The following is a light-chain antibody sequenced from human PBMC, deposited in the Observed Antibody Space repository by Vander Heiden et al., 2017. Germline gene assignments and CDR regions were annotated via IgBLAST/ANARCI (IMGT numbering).Light chain of an antibody. V-gene: IGLV2-23*01. CDR3: CSDTTSNTLI. Sequence: QSALTQPASVSGSPGQSITISCTGSSSDVATYNLVSWYQQPPGKAPNLMLYEATKRPSGISNRFSGSKSGNTASLTISGLQSEDEADYYCCSDTTSNTLIFGGGTKLTVL. CDR2: EAT. CDR1: SSDVATYNL. J-gene: IGLJ2*01.